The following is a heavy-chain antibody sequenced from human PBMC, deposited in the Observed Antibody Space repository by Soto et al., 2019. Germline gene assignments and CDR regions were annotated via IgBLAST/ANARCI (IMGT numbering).Heavy chain of an antibody. CDR1: GYTFTSYG. J-gene: IGHJ3*02. Sequence: ASVNVSCKASGYTFTSYGISWVRQAPGQGLEWMGWISAYNGNTNYAQKLQGRVTMTTDTSTSTAYMELRSLRSDDTAVCYCAKNDYGVCESVDILSQGSIVTVSS. D-gene: IGHD4-17*01. CDR2: ISAYNGNT. V-gene: IGHV1-18*04. CDR3: AKNDYGVCESVDI.